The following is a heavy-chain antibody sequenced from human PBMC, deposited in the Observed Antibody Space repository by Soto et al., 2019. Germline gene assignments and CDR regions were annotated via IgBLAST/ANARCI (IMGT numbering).Heavy chain of an antibody. CDR1: GFTFSSYS. J-gene: IGHJ6*02. V-gene: IGHV3-48*02. D-gene: IGHD3-10*01. CDR2: ISSSSSTI. Sequence: EVQLVESGGGLVQPGGSLRLSCAASGFTFSSYSMNWVRQAPGKGLEWVSSISSSSSTIYYADSVKGRFTISRDNAKNSLYLKMNSLRDEDTAVYYCARTAEYYYGPGYYSGMDVWGQGTTVTVSS. CDR3: ARTAEYYYGPGYYSGMDV.